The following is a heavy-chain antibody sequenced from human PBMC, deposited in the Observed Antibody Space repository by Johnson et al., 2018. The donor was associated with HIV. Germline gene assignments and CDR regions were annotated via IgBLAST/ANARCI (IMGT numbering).Heavy chain of an antibody. CDR1: GFTFSKSW. J-gene: IGHJ3*02. CDR3: ATEVDAFDM. CDR2: IYENENII. V-gene: IGHV3-74*01. Sequence: VQLVESGGGLVQPWGSLRLSCAASGFTFSKSWMHWVRQAPGKGLEWVSGIYENENIINYADSVKGRFTISRDNAKNTLYLQMRSLRAEDTAVYYCATEVDAFDMWGQGTLVIVSS.